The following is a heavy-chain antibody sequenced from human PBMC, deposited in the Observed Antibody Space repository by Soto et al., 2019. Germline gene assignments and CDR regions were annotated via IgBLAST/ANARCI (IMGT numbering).Heavy chain of an antibody. CDR1: GFTFSSYG. J-gene: IGHJ6*02. Sequence: PGGSLRLSCAASGFTFSSYGMHWVRQAPGKGLEWVAVISYDGSNKYYADSVKGRFTISRDNSKNTLYLQMNSLRAEDTAVYYCAKEQGSGWYGFYYYYYGMDVWGQGTTVTV. V-gene: IGHV3-30*18. D-gene: IGHD6-19*01. CDR3: AKEQGSGWYGFYYYYYGMDV. CDR2: ISYDGSNK.